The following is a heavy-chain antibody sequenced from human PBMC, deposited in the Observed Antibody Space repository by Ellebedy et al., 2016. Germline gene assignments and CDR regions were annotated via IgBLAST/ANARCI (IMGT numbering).Heavy chain of an antibody. D-gene: IGHD2-21*01. CDR2: ITATGGST. CDR1: GFTFSDYA. Sequence: GESLKISXGASGFTFSDYAMSWVRQAPGKGLEWISAITATGGSTYYLASVKGRFTISRDNPKSNLYLQMNSLRAEDTATYYCAKGYFSRAYCGGDCYLDDPFDVWGQGTVVTVSS. J-gene: IGHJ3*01. V-gene: IGHV3-23*01. CDR3: AKGYFSRAYCGGDCYLDDPFDV.